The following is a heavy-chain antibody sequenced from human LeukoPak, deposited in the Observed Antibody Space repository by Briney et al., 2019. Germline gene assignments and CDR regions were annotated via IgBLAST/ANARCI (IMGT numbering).Heavy chain of an antibody. CDR3: VREMPYAEGGAFDI. D-gene: IGHD2-2*01. V-gene: IGHV3-43*01. Sequence: GGSLRLSCTASGFIFDDYVIHWVRHPPGKGLEWVSHISWDSVTTKYADSVKGRFTSSRDNSKNSLFLQMNSLRIEDTALYYCVREMPYAEGGAFDIWGQGTMVTVSS. CDR2: ISWDSVTT. J-gene: IGHJ3*02. CDR1: GFIFDDYV.